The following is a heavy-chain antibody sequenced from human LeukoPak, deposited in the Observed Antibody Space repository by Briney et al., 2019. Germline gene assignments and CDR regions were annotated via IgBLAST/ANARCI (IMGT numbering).Heavy chain of an antibody. CDR3: ARGELFDY. J-gene: IGHJ4*02. Sequence: GRSLRLSCAASGFTFSSYGMHWVRQAPGKGLEWVAVIWYDGSNKYYADSVKGRFTISRDNAKNSLYLQMNSLRAEDTAVYYCARGELFDYWGQGTLVAVSS. CDR2: IWYDGSNK. V-gene: IGHV3-33*01. D-gene: IGHD3-10*01. CDR1: GFTFSSYG.